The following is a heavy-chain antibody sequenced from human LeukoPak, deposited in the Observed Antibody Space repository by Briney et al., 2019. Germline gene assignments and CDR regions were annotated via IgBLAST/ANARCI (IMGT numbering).Heavy chain of an antibody. J-gene: IGHJ6*03. Sequence: SETLSLTCAVYGGSFSGYYWSWIRQPPGKGLEWIGEINHSGSTNYNPSLKSRVTISVDTSKNQFSLKLSSVTAADTAVYYCARVGSGSYYTDYYYMDVWGKGTTVTVSS. D-gene: IGHD3-10*01. CDR3: ARVGSGSYYTDYYYMDV. CDR1: GGSFSGYY. V-gene: IGHV4-34*01. CDR2: INHSGST.